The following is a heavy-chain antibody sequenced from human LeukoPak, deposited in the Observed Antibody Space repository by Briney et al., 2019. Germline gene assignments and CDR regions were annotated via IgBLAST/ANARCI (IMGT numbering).Heavy chain of an antibody. CDR1: GYSFTSYW. D-gene: IGHD6-6*01. CDR2: IYPGDSDT. V-gene: IGHV5-51*01. CDR3: ARSGLVSYYYYYGMDV. Sequence: GEFLKISCKGSGYSFTSYWIGWVRQMPGKGLEWMGIIYPGDSDTRYSPSFQGQVTISADKSISTAYLQWSSLKASDTAMYYCARSGLVSYYYYYGMDVWGQGTTVTVSS. J-gene: IGHJ6*02.